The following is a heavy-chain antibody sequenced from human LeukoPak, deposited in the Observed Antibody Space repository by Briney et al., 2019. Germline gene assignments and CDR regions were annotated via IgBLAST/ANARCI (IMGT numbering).Heavy chain of an antibody. CDR3: ARIPRGFGESILYYMDV. CDR1: GFTFSSYW. CDR2: IKQDGSEK. J-gene: IGHJ6*03. Sequence: GGSLRLSCAASGFTFSSYWMSWVRQAPGKGLEWVANIKQDGSEKYYVDSVKGRFTISRDNAKNSLYLQMNSLRAEDTAVYYCARIPRGFGESILYYMDVWGKGTTVTASS. D-gene: IGHD3-10*01. V-gene: IGHV3-7*01.